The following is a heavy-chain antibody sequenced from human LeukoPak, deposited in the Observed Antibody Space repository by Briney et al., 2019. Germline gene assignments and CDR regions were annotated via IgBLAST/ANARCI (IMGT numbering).Heavy chain of an antibody. J-gene: IGHJ4*02. CDR1: GHTLRTYG. CDR2: MNPNSGNT. CDR3: ARVEVGATGSPDY. Sequence: ASVKVSCKAPGHTLRTYGISWVRQATGQGLEWMGWMNPNSGNTGYAQKFQGRVTITRNTSISTAYMELSSLRSEDTAVYYCARVEVGATGSPDYWGQGTLVTVSS. D-gene: IGHD1-26*01. V-gene: IGHV1-8*03.